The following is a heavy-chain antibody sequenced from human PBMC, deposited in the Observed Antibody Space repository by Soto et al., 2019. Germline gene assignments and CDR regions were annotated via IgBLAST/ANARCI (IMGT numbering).Heavy chain of an antibody. CDR2: ISAYNGNT. Sequence: QVQLVQSGAEVKKPGASVEVSCKASGYTFIRNGISWVRQAPGQGLEWMGWISAYNGNTEYAQKFQGRVTMTTDTSTSTAYMELRNLRSDDTAVYYCARDSATLVPGVWGQATTVTVSS. D-gene: IGHD3-10*01. J-gene: IGHJ6*02. CDR3: ARDSATLVPGV. CDR1: GYTFIRNG. V-gene: IGHV1-18*01.